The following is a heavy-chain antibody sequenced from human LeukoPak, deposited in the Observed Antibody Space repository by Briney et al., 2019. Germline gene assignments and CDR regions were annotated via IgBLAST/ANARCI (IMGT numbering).Heavy chain of an antibody. Sequence: SETLSLTCTVSGGPISSGSYYWSWIRQPAGKGLEWIGRIYTSGSTNYNPSLKSRVTISVDTSKNQFSLKLSSVTAADTAVYYCARDRPPYTASHAFDIWGQGTMVTVSS. J-gene: IGHJ3*02. CDR3: ARDRPPYTASHAFDI. CDR1: GGPISSGSYY. D-gene: IGHD5-18*01. CDR2: IYTSGST. V-gene: IGHV4-61*02.